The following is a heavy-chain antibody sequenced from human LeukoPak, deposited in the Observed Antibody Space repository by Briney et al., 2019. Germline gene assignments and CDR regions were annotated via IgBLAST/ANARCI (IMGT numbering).Heavy chain of an antibody. CDR1: GGSISSNNYY. J-gene: IGHJ3*02. CDR3: ARRPMSSRAFGI. CDR2: IYYSGST. D-gene: IGHD6-13*01. V-gene: IGHV4-39*01. Sequence: SETLSLTCTVSGGSISSNNYYWDWIRQPPGKGLEWIGSIYYSGSTYYNPSLKSRVTISVDTSKNQFSLKLSSVTAADTAVHYCARRPMSSRAFGIWGQGTMVTVSS.